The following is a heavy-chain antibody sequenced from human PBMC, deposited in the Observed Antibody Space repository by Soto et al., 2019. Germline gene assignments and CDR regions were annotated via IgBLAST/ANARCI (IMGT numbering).Heavy chain of an antibody. CDR2: IDPSDSYT. J-gene: IGHJ4*02. Sequence: ESLKISCKGSGYSFTSYWISWVRQMPGKGLEWMGRIDPSDSYTNYSPSFQGHVTISADKSISTAYLQWSSRKASDTAMYYCERHYNILTGYDYWGQGTLVTVSS. V-gene: IGHV5-10-1*01. CDR1: GYSFTSYW. D-gene: IGHD3-9*01. CDR3: ERHYNILTGYDY.